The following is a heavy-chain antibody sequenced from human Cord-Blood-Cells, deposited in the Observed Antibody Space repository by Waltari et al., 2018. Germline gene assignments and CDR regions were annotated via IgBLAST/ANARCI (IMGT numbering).Heavy chain of an antibody. CDR1: GFTFSSYW. V-gene: IGHV3-7*01. CDR3: ARVFIAARRGYHYFDY. CDR2: IKQDGSEK. D-gene: IGHD6-6*01. Sequence: EVQLVESGGGLVQPGGSLRLSCAASGFTFSSYWMSWVRQAPGKGLEWVANIKQDGSEKYYVDSVKGRFTISRDNAKNSLYLQMNSLRAEDTAVYYCARVFIAARRGYHYFDYWGQGTLVTVSS. J-gene: IGHJ4*02.